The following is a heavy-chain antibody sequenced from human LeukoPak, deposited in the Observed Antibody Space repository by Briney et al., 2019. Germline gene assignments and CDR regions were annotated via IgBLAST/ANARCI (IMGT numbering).Heavy chain of an antibody. J-gene: IGHJ4*02. D-gene: IGHD4-23*01. CDR2: INPADSDT. V-gene: IGHV5-51*01. CDR1: GYRFTSYW. CDR3: ARLFHPPLTTVVTHFDY. Sequence: GESLKISCKGSGYRFTSYWIGWVRQMPGKGLEWMGIINPADSDTRYSPSFQGQVTISADKSISTAYLQWSSLKASDTAMYYCARLFHPPLTTVVTHFDYWGQGTLVTVSS.